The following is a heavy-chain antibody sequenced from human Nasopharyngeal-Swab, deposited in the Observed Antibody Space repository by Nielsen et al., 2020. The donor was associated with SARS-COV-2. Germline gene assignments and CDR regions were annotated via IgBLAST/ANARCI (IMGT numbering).Heavy chain of an antibody. CDR3: ATPRNDFWSGFDY. D-gene: IGHD3-3*01. CDR2: IYHSGST. V-gene: IGHV4-30-2*01. J-gene: IGHJ4*02. Sequence: SQTLSLTCAVSGGSISSGRYSWSWIRQPPGKGLEWIGYIYHSGSTYYNPSLKSRVTISVDRSKNQFSLKLSSVTAADTAVYYCATPRNDFWSGFDYWGQGTPVTVSS. CDR1: GGSISSGRYS.